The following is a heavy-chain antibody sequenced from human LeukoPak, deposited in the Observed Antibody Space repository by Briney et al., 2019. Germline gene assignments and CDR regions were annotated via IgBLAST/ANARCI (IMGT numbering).Heavy chain of an antibody. V-gene: IGHV3-48*03. CDR2: ISSSGSTI. CDR3: CANGSEATTGYGMDV. D-gene: IGHD1-7*01. Sequence: GGSLRLSSAPSGFTLSSYKIDAGPHAPGKGLEWVSYISSSGSTIYYADSVKGRFTISRDNPKTSVYLQMNSLRSEATAVYYCCANGSEATTGYGMDVWGRVTTVTVSS. J-gene: IGHJ6*02. CDR1: GFTLSSYK.